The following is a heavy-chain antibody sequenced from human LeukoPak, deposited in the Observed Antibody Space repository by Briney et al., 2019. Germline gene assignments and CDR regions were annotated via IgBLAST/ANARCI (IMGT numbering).Heavy chain of an antibody. D-gene: IGHD3-3*01. CDR3: ARFRSPPRLVDY. V-gene: IGHV4-31*03. CDR2: IYYSGST. CDR1: GGSISSGGYY. Sequence: PSETLSLTCTVSGGSISSGGYYWSWIRQHPGKGLEWIGYIYYSGSTYYNPSLKSRVTISVDTSKNQFSLKLSSVTAADTAVYYCARFRSPPRLVDYWGQGTLVTVSS. J-gene: IGHJ4*02.